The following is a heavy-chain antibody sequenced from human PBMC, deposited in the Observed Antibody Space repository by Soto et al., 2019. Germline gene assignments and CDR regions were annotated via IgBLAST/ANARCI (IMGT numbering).Heavy chain of an antibody. CDR1: GGSISSSSYY. J-gene: IGHJ4*02. CDR3: ARLRLWGYYFDY. Sequence: KPSETLSLTCTVSGGSISSSSYYWGWIRQPPGKGLEWIGSIYYSGSTYYNPSLKSRVTISVDTSKNQFSLKLSSVTAADTAVYYCARLRLWGYYFDYWGQGTLVTVSS. CDR2: IYYSGST. V-gene: IGHV4-39*01. D-gene: IGHD1-26*01.